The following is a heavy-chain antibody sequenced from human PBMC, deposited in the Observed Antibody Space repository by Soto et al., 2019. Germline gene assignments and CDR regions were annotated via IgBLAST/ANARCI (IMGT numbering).Heavy chain of an antibody. CDR1: GFSLSTSGMC. CDR3: DRIRKTGGSGWYYFDY. V-gene: IGHV2-70*01. D-gene: IGHD6-19*01. J-gene: IGHJ4*02. Sequence: SGPTLVNPTQTLTLTCTFSGFSLSTSGMCVSWIRQPPGKALEWLALIDWGDEKYYSTSLKTRLTISKDTSKNQVVLTMTNMDTVDTATYYCDRIRKTGGSGWYYFDYWGQGTLVTVSS. CDR2: IDWGDEK.